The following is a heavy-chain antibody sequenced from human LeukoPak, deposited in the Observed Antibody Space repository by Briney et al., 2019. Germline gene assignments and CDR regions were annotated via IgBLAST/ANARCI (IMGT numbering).Heavy chain of an antibody. J-gene: IGHJ4*02. V-gene: IGHV1-2*02. CDR1: GYTLTELS. D-gene: IGHD6-13*01. CDR3: ARGVRTYSSSWYPFDY. CDR2: INPNSGGT. Sequence: GASVKVSCKVSGYTLTELSMHWVRQAPGQGLEWMGWINPNSGGTNYAQKFQGRVTMTRDTSISTAYMELSRLRSDDTAVYYCARGVRTYSSSWYPFDYWGQGTLVTVSS.